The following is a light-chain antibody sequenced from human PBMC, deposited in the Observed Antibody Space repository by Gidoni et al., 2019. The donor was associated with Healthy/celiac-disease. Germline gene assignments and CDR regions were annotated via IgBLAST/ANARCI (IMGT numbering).Light chain of an antibody. Sequence: EIVMTQSQATLSVSPGERATLYCRASQSVRSNLAWYQQTPGQAPRLLIYGASTRATGIPARFICSGSGTEFTLTISSLQSEYFAFYYCQQYNNWPLTFGGGTKVEIK. CDR3: QQYNNWPLT. CDR2: GAS. CDR1: QSVRSN. J-gene: IGKJ4*01. V-gene: IGKV3-15*01.